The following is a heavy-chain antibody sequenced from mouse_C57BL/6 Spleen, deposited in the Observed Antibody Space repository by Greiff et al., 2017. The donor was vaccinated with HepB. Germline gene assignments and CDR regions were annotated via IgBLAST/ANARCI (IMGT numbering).Heavy chain of an antibody. Sequence: QVQLQQPGAELVMPGASVKLSCKASGYTFTSYWMHWVKQRPGQGLEWIGEIDPSDSYTNYNQKFKGKSTLTVDKSSSTAYMQISSLTSEDSAVYYCARGGDAGAMDYWGQGTSVTVSS. CDR3: ARGGDAGAMDY. V-gene: IGHV1-69*01. J-gene: IGHJ4*01. D-gene: IGHD3-1*01. CDR2: IDPSDSYT. CDR1: GYTFTSYW.